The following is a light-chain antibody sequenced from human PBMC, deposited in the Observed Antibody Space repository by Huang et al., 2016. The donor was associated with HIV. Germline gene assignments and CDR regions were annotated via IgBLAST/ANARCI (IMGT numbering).Light chain of an antibody. CDR2: KIS. V-gene: IGKV1-5*03. Sequence: DIQLTQSPSTLSASVGDRLTTTCRASQNISSWLAWYQQKPGKAPKLLIYKISSLESGVPSRFSSSGSGTKFTLTINGLQPDDIGTYYCQYGETFGQGSKVEVK. CDR3: QYGET. J-gene: IGKJ1*01. CDR1: QNISSW.